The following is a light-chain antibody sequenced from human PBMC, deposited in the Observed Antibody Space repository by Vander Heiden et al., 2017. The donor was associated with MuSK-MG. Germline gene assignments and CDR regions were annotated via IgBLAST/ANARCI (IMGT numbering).Light chain of an antibody. V-gene: IGKV3-20*01. CDR3: QQYGSSPFILWT. J-gene: IGKJ1*01. CDR1: QSVSSSY. Sequence: EIVLTQSPGTLSLSPGERATLSCRASQSVSSSYLAWYQQKPGQAPRLLIYGASSRATGIPDRFSGSGSGTDFTLTISRLEPEDFAVYYCQQYGSSPFILWTFGQGTKVEIK. CDR2: GAS.